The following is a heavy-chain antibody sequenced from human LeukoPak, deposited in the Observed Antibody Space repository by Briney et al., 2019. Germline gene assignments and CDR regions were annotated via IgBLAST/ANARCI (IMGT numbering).Heavy chain of an antibody. J-gene: IGHJ3*02. CDR3: ARGITYYYDGSGYYFVAFDI. CDR1: GYTFTSYG. V-gene: IGHV1-18*01. Sequence: GASVKVSCKASGYTFTSYGISRVRQAPGQGLEWMGWISAYNGNTNYAQKLQGRVTMTTDTSTSTAYMELRSLRSDDTAVYYCARGITYYYDGSGYYFVAFDIWGQGTMVTVSS. D-gene: IGHD3-22*01. CDR2: ISAYNGNT.